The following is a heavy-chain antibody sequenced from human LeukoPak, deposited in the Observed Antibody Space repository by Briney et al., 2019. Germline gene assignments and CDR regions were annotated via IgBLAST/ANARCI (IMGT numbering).Heavy chain of an antibody. J-gene: IGHJ3*02. Sequence: PSETLSLTCTVSGGSISSGDYYWSWIRQPPGKGLEYIGYIYYSGSTYYNPSLKSRVTMSVDTSKNQFSLKLSSVTAADTAVYYCERDLADFGVVTLGFINPFDIWGQGTMVTVSS. V-gene: IGHV4-30-4*01. CDR3: ERDLADFGVVTLGFINPFDI. CDR1: GGSISSGDYY. CDR2: IYYSGST. D-gene: IGHD3-3*01.